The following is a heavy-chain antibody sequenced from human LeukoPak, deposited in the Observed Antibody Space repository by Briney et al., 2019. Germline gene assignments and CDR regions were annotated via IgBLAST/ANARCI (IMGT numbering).Heavy chain of an antibody. V-gene: IGHV5-51*01. Sequence: GESLKISCKGSGYSFTSYWIGWVRQMPGKGLERMGIIYPGDSDTRYSPSFQGQVTISADKSISTAYLQWSSLKASDTAMYYCARSSPWRDPYDSSGYYYSYWGQGTLVTVSS. CDR1: GYSFTSYW. D-gene: IGHD3-22*01. CDR3: ARSSPWRDPYDSSGYYYSY. J-gene: IGHJ4*02. CDR2: IYPGDSDT.